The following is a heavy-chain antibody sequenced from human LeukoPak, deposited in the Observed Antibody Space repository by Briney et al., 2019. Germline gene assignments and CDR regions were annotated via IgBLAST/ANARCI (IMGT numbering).Heavy chain of an antibody. CDR2: ISEDGSTT. Sequence: GGSLRLSCAASGFTFSSNWMHWVRQAPGKGLVWVSRISEDGSTTNYADSVKGRSTIFRDNAKNTLYLQMNSLRAEDTAVYYCVRDLGGRSGHWGQGTLVTVSS. J-gene: IGHJ4*02. CDR1: GFTFSSNW. V-gene: IGHV3-74*01. D-gene: IGHD1-26*01. CDR3: VRDLGGRSGH.